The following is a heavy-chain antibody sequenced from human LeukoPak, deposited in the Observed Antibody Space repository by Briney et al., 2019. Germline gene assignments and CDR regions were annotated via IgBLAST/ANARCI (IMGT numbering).Heavy chain of an antibody. Sequence: PGGSLRLSCAASGFTFSSYGMHWVRQAPGKGLEWVAFIRYDGSNKYYADSVKGRFTISRDNSKNTLYLQMNSLRPEDTAVYYCAKEEGSGWTYYYYMDVWGKGTTVTVSS. CDR1: GFTFSSYG. V-gene: IGHV3-30*02. CDR3: AKEEGSGWTYYYYMDV. D-gene: IGHD6-19*01. J-gene: IGHJ6*03. CDR2: IRYDGSNK.